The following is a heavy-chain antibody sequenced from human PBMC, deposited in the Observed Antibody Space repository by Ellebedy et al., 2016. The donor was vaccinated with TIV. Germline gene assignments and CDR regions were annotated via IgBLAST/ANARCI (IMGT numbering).Heavy chain of an antibody. Sequence: ASVKVSCKASGYTFTSYYFYWVRQAPGQGLEWMGIINPTTGNSNYAQKFQGRVTMTRDTSTSTVYMELSSLRSEDTAVYYCARGDNYYYDGSGYYYTYWGQGTLVTVSS. J-gene: IGHJ4*02. CDR2: INPTTGNS. CDR3: ARGDNYYYDGSGYYYTY. CDR1: GYTFTSYY. V-gene: IGHV1-46*01. D-gene: IGHD3-22*01.